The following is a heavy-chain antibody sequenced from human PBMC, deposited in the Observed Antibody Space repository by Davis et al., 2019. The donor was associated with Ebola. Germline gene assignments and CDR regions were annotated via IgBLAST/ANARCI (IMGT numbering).Heavy chain of an antibody. V-gene: IGHV4-34*01. CDR2: INHTGST. CDR3: ARVPLWDYGDYQYYYYYMDV. J-gene: IGHJ6*03. Sequence: MPSETLSLTCAVYGGSFSDFYWSWIRQPPGKGLEWIGEINHTGSTNYNPSLKSRVTISVDTSKNQFSLKLSSVTAAETAVYYCARVPLWDYGDYQYYYYYMDVWGKGTTVTVSS. CDR1: GGSFSDFY. D-gene: IGHD4-17*01.